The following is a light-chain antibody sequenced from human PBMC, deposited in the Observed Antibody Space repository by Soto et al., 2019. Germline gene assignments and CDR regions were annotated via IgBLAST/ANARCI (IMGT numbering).Light chain of an antibody. Sequence: DIQFTQSPSFLSASVVDRVTITCRASQGISSYLAWFPQTTGRAPNLLIYGASTLQSGVPSRFRGRGSWTDFTLTISNLQTEDVETYYCQQLNAYPLTFGQGTRLEIK. CDR3: QQLNAYPLT. CDR1: QGISSY. J-gene: IGKJ5*01. CDR2: GAS. V-gene: IGKV1-9*01.